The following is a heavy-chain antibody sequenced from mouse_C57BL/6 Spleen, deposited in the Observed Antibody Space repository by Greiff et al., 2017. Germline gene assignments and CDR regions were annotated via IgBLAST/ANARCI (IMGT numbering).Heavy chain of an antibody. J-gene: IGHJ4*01. CDR2: ISSGSSTI. D-gene: IGHD1-1*01. CDR1: GFTFSDYG. CDR3: AIPYGSNAMDY. Sequence: EVQRVESGGGLVKPGGSLKLSCAASGFTFSDYGMHWVRQAPEKGLEWVAYISSGSSTIYYADTVKGRFTISRDNAKNTLFLQMTSLRSEDTAMYYCAIPYGSNAMDYWGQGTSVTVSS. V-gene: IGHV5-17*01.